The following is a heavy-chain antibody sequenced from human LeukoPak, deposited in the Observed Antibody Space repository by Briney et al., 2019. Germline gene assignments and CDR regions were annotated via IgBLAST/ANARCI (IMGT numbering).Heavy chain of an antibody. CDR3: AREIPKYLQSVPAALDAFDI. V-gene: IGHV4-59*01. CDR2: IYYSGST. Sequence: PSETLSLTCTVSGGSISSYYWSWIRQPPGKGLEWIGYIYYSGSTNYNPSLKSRVTISVDTSKNQFSLKLTSVTAADTAVYYCAREIPKYLQSVPAALDAFDIWGQGTMVTVSS. J-gene: IGHJ3*02. D-gene: IGHD2-2*01. CDR1: GGSISSYY.